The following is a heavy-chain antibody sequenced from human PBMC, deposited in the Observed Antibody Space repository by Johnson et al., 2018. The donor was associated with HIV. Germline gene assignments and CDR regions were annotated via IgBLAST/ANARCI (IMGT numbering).Heavy chain of an antibody. CDR3: ARSGTGNAFDI. V-gene: IGHV3-30*03. CDR1: GFTFSNYG. Sequence: AQLVESGGGVVQPGRSLRLSCAASGFTFSNYGMHLVRQAPGKGLEWVAVTSYDGSNKYYADSVKGRFTISRDNSKNTLYLQMNSLRAEDTAVYYCARSGTGNAFDIWGQGTMVTVSS. CDR2: TSYDGSNK. D-gene: IGHD7-27*01. J-gene: IGHJ3*02.